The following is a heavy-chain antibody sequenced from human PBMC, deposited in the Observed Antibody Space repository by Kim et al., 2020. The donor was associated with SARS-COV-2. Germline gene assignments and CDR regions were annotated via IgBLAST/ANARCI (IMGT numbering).Heavy chain of an antibody. CDR3: ARLIGEAAAGKVQRWLQSRAPYYYGMDV. CDR2: IYYSGST. J-gene: IGHJ6*02. Sequence: SETLFLTCTVSGGSISSYYWSWIRQPPGKGLEWIGYIYYSGSTNYNPSLKSRVTISVDTSKNQFSLKLSSVTAADTAVYYCARLIGEAAAGKVQRWLQSRAPYYYGMDVWGQGTTVTVSS. D-gene: IGHD6-13*01. V-gene: IGHV4-59*08. CDR1: GGSISSYY.